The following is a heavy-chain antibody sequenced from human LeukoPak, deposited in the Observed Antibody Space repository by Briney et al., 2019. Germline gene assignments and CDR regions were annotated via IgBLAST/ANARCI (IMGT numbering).Heavy chain of an antibody. CDR3: ARTDSVGSYYAPNY. Sequence: GASVKVSCKASGYTFTAFTITWVRQAPGQGLEWMGWISPYNGNTEYSENVEDRVTMTADTSTATAYMELRSLRSDDSAVYYCARTDSVGSYYAPNYWGQGSLVTVSS. CDR2: ISPYNGNT. CDR1: GYTFTAFT. V-gene: IGHV1-18*01. D-gene: IGHD3-10*01. J-gene: IGHJ4*02.